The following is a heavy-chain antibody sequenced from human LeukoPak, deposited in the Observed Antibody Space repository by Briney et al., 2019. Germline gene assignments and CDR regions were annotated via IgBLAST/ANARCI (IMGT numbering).Heavy chain of an antibody. J-gene: IGHJ4*02. Sequence: GGSLRLSCAASGFTFSSYSTNWVRQAPGKGLEWVSSISSSSSYIYYADSVKGRFTISRDKAKISLYLQMNSLRAEDTAVYYCARDPRFDDFWSGYCDYWGQGTMVTVSS. CDR3: ARDPRFDDFWSGYCDY. D-gene: IGHD3-3*01. CDR2: ISSSSSYI. CDR1: GFTFSSYS. V-gene: IGHV3-21*01.